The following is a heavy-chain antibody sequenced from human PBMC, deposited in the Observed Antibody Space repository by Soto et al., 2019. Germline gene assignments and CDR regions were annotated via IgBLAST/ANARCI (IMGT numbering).Heavy chain of an antibody. CDR3: ATGGDFDY. J-gene: IGHJ4*02. CDR2: ISSSSSYI. CDR1: GFTFSSYS. Sequence: PGGSLRLSCAASGFTFSSYSMNWVRQAPGKGLECVSSISSSSSYIHYADSVTGRFTISRDNAKNSLYLQMTSLRAEDTAVYYCATGGDFDYWGQGTLVTVSS. V-gene: IGHV3-21*01.